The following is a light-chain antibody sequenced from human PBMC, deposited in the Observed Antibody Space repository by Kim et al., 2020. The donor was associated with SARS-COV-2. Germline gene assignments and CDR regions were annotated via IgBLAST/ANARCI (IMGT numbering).Light chain of an antibody. CDR1: QSVSSD. J-gene: IGKJ4*01. CDR3: QQYNRWPPLT. V-gene: IGKV3D-15*01. Sequence: EIVMTQSPATLSVSPGERATLSCRASQSVSSDLAWYQQKPGQAPRLLIYGASNRATGIPARFSGGGSGTEFTLTISSLQSEDFAVYYCQQYNRWPPLTFGGGTKLEI. CDR2: GAS.